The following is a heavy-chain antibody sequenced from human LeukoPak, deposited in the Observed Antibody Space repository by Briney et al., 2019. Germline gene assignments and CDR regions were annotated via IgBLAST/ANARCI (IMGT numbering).Heavy chain of an antibody. D-gene: IGHD7-27*01. CDR2: IYPGDSDT. Sequence: GESLKISCKGSGYSFTSYWIGWVRQMPGKGLEWMGIIYPGDSDTRYSPSFQGQVTISADKSISTAYLQWSSLKASDTAMHYCARLLVLTGDSRPHWDAFDIWGQGTMVTVSS. J-gene: IGHJ3*02. CDR3: ARLLVLTGDSRPHWDAFDI. CDR1: GYSFTSYW. V-gene: IGHV5-51*01.